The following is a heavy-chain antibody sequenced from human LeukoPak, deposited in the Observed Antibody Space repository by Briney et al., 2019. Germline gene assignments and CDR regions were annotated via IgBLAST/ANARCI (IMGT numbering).Heavy chain of an antibody. D-gene: IGHD4-17*01. CDR1: GFTFSTYS. Sequence: PGGSLRLSCAASGFTFSTYSMSWVRQAPGKGLEWVSNIDSGGRTYFADSVKGRFTISRDNSKNTLYLQMNSLRAEDTAVYYCAREHGQGDYVHYWGQGTLVTVSS. J-gene: IGHJ4*02. V-gene: IGHV3-23*01. CDR3: AREHGQGDYVHY. CDR2: IDSGGRT.